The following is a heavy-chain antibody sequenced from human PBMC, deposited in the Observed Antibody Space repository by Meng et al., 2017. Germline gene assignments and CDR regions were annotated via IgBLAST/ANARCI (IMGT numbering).Heavy chain of an antibody. CDR1: GGTFSSYT. J-gene: IGHJ3*02. D-gene: IGHD2-2*01. CDR2: IIPILGIA. Sequence: SVKVSCKASGGTFSSYTISWVRQAPGQGLEWMGRIIPILGIANYAQKFQGRVTITADKSTSTAYMELSSLRSEDTAVYYCARDLSLGYCSSTSCFEAFDIWGQGTMVTVSS. CDR3: ARDLSLGYCSSTSCFEAFDI. V-gene: IGHV1-69*04.